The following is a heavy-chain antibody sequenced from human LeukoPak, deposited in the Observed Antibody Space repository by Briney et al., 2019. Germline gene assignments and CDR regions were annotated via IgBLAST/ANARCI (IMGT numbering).Heavy chain of an antibody. V-gene: IGHV4-34*01. CDR1: GGSFSGYY. D-gene: IGHD3-9*01. Sequence: SETLSLTCAVYGGSFSGYYWSWIRQPPGKGLEWIGEINHSGSTNYNPSLKSRVTISVDTSKNQFSLKLSSVTAADTAVYYCARGYFDWLLPNYYYYYMDVWGKGTTVTVSS. J-gene: IGHJ6*03. CDR3: ARGYFDWLLPNYYYYYMDV. CDR2: INHSGST.